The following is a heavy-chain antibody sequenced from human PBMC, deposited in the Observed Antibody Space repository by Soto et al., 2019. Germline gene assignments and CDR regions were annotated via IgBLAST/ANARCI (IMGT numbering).Heavy chain of an antibody. CDR1: GGSFSSSF. CDR3: ARESRGYSGYDSRDENFYVGSFDS. V-gene: IGHV4-4*07. J-gene: IGHJ5*01. CDR2: IYSSGLI. Sequence: SETLSLTCTVSGGSFSSSFWSWLRQPAGKGLEWIGRIYSSGLINYNPSLKSRVAMSIDTSKKQFSLRVNSVTAADTAVYYCARESRGYSGYDSRDENFYVGSFDSWGKGTLVTVSA. D-gene: IGHD5-12*01.